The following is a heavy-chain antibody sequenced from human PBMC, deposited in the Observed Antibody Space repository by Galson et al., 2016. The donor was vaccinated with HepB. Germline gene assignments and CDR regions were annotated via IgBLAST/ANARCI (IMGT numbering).Heavy chain of an antibody. CDR3: ARLETRDGMDV. CDR1: GGSISSTNW. CDR2: IYHSGNI. V-gene: IGHV4-4*01. D-gene: IGHD1-1*01. J-gene: IGHJ6*02. Sequence: ETLSLTCAVSGGSISSTNWWSWVRQPPGTGLEWIGQIYHSGNINYNPSLKSRVTISVDKSKNHFSLNLTSVTAADTAVYFCARLETRDGMDVWGQGTTVTVSS.